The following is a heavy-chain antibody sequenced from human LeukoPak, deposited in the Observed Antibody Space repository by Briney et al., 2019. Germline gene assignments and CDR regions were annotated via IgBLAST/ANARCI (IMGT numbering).Heavy chain of an antibody. V-gene: IGHV4-30-2*01. J-gene: IGHJ4*02. D-gene: IGHD6-6*01. CDR3: ARESIAARQGDY. Sequence: PSETLSLTCTVSGGSISSGGYYWSWIRQPPGKGLEWIGYIYHSGSTYYNPSLKSRVTISVDRSKNQFSLKLSSVTAADTAVYYCARESIAARQGDYWGQGTLVTVSS. CDR2: IYHSGST. CDR1: GGSISSGGYY.